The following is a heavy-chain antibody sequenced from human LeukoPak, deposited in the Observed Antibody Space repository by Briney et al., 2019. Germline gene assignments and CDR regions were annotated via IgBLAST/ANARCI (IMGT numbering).Heavy chain of an antibody. CDR3: ARSSQDIVVVPAAIGWFDP. D-gene: IGHD2-2*01. CDR2: IYYSGST. CDR1: GGSLSSGDYY. Sequence: PSQTLSLTCTVSGGSLSSGDYYWSWLRQPPGRGLEWIGYIYYSGSTYYNPSLKSRVTISVDTSKNQFSLKLSSVTAADTAVYYCARSSQDIVVVPAAIGWFDPWGQGTLVTVSS. J-gene: IGHJ5*02. V-gene: IGHV4-30-4*01.